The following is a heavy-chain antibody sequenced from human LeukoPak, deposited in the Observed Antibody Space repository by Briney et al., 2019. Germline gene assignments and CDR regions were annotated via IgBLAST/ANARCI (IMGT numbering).Heavy chain of an antibody. J-gene: IGHJ4*02. Sequence: SETLSLTCTVSGGSITSSYWSWIRQPPGKGLEWIGYIYYTGNTDYNPSLRSRVTISLDTSKSHFTLNLSSVTAADTAVYYCARHPFSNPFDFWGRGTLVTVSS. CDR3: ARHPFSNPFDF. CDR2: IYYTGNT. V-gene: IGHV4-59*08. CDR1: GGSITSSY. D-gene: IGHD2/OR15-2a*01.